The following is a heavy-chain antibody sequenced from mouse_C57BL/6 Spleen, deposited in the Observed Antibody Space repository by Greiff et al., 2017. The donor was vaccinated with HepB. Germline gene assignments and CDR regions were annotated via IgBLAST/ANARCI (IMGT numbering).Heavy chain of an antibody. CDR1: GYTFTDYY. CDR2: INPNNGGT. J-gene: IGHJ4*01. CDR3: ARFYYDYDGDAMDY. D-gene: IGHD2-4*01. Sequence: EVKLQQSGPELVKPGASVKISCKASGYTFTDYYMNWVKQSHGKSLEWIGDINPNNGGTSYNQKFKGKATLTVDKSSSTAYMELRSLTSEDSAVYYCARFYYDYDGDAMDYWGQGTSVTVSS. V-gene: IGHV1-26*01.